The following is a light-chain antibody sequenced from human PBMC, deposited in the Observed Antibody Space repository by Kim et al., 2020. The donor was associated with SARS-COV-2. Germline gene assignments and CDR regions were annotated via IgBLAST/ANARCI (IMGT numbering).Light chain of an antibody. CDR1: NIGSKS. CDR2: YDS. CDR3: QVWDSSSDHWV. Sequence: APGKPTRITCGGNNIGSKSVAWYQQKPGQAPVLVIYYDSDRPSGIPERLSGSNSGNTATLTISRVEAGDEADYYCQVWDSSSDHWVFGGGTQLTVL. J-gene: IGLJ3*02. V-gene: IGLV3-21*04.